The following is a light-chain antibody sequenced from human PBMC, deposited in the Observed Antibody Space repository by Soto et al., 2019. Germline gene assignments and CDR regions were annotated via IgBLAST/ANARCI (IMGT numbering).Light chain of an antibody. CDR3: QQYGSSPPSIT. CDR1: QSVSNN. Sequence: EIVMTQSPAILSVSPGDRATLSCRAVQSVSNNLAWYQQKPGQTPRLVIYGASNRATGVPDRFSGSGSGTDFTLTISRLEPEDFAVYYCQQYGSSPPSITFGQGTRLEIK. V-gene: IGKV3-20*01. J-gene: IGKJ5*01. CDR2: GAS.